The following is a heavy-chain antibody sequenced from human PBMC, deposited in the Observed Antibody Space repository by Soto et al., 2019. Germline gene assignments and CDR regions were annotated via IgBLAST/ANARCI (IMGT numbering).Heavy chain of an antibody. V-gene: IGHV4-4*02. CDR3: ARDHSSSWFDS. CDR2: FYHRGST. CDR1: GGSISSSNW. D-gene: IGHD6-13*01. J-gene: IGHJ5*01. Sequence: QVQLQESGPGLVKPSGTLSLTCAVSGGSISSSNWWSWVRQPPGKGLGWIGEFYHRGSTTYNPSLKSPVTISVDKSKNQFSLKLSSVTAADTAVYYCARDHSSSWFDSWGQGTLVTVSS.